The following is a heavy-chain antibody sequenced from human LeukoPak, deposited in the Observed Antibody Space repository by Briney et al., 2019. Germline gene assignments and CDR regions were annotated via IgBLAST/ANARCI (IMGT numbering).Heavy chain of an antibody. J-gene: IGHJ6*03. Sequence: GASVKISCKASGYTFTGYYMHWVRQAPGQGLEWMGRINPNSGGTNYAQKFQGRVTMTRDTSISTAYMELSRLRSDDTAVYYCAGTFFDWSDPVPYYYYYMDVWGKGTTVTVSS. CDR3: AGTFFDWSDPVPYYYYYMDV. CDR1: GYTFTGYY. D-gene: IGHD3-9*01. V-gene: IGHV1-2*06. CDR2: INPNSGGT.